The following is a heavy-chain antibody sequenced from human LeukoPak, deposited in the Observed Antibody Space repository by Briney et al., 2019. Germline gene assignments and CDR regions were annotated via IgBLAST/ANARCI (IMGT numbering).Heavy chain of an antibody. Sequence: ASVKVSCKASGYTFTSYGISWVRQAPGQGLEWMGWINAGNGNTKYSQKFQGRVTITRDTSASTAYMELSSLRSEDTAVYYCAREDFWSGYYYYYYYGMDVWGQGTTVTVSS. D-gene: IGHD3-3*01. CDR1: GYTFTSYG. V-gene: IGHV1-3*01. CDR2: INAGNGNT. J-gene: IGHJ6*02. CDR3: AREDFWSGYYYYYYYGMDV.